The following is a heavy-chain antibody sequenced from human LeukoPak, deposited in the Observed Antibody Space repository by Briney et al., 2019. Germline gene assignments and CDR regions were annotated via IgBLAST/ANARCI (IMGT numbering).Heavy chain of an antibody. CDR3: ARKGRIYGDYDY. Sequence: ASVKVSCKASGYTFPDYYIHWVRQAPGQGLEWIGFINPSSGGTHYAQKFQGRVTVTRDTSISTVYMEMMRLRSDDTAVYYCARKGRIYGDYDYWGRGTLVTVSS. CDR2: INPSSGGT. CDR1: GYTFPDYY. V-gene: IGHV1-2*02. D-gene: IGHD4-17*01. J-gene: IGHJ4*02.